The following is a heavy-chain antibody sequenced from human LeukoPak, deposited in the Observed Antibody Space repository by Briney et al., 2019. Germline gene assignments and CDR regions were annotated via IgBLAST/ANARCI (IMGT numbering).Heavy chain of an antibody. CDR1: GGSIRSTSYY. V-gene: IGHV4-39*07. Sequence: PSETLPLNCTVSGGSIRSTSYYWGWIRQPPGKGLEWIGSISYSGSTNYNPSLKSRVTISVDTSKNQFSLKLSSVTAADTAVYYCVRADYNGGNPGSFDIWGRGTMVTVSS. D-gene: IGHD2-8*01. J-gene: IGHJ3*02. CDR3: VRADYNGGNPGSFDI. CDR2: ISYSGST.